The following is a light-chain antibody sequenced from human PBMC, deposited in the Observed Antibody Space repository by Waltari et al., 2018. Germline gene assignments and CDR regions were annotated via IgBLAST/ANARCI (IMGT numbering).Light chain of an antibody. Sequence: QSALTQPRSASGFPGQSFTLSCTGTNRDVGCSNYVSRYKPHAGKAPKLIIYDVTKRPSGVPDRFSGSKSGNTASLTISGLQAEDEADYYCCSYGGSYSFVVFGGGTKLTVL. CDR2: DVT. CDR1: NRDVGCSNY. V-gene: IGLV2-11*01. CDR3: CSYGGSYSFVV. J-gene: IGLJ2*01.